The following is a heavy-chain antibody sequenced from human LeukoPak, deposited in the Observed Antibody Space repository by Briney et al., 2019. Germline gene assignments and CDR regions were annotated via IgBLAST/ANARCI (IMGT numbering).Heavy chain of an antibody. CDR1: GYRFTSYW. CDR2: IDPSDSYT. J-gene: IGHJ5*02. Sequence: GESLKISCKGSGYRFTSYWITWVRQMPGKGLEWMGRIDPSDSYTNYSPSFQGHVTISADKSTNTACLQWSSLKASDTAMYYCARHVNWFDPWGQGTLVTVSS. V-gene: IGHV5-10-1*01. CDR3: ARHVNWFDP.